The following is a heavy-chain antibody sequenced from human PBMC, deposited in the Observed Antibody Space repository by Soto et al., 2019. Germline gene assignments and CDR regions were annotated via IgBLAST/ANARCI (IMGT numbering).Heavy chain of an antibody. V-gene: IGHV4-59*01. CDR1: GGSIRNYY. D-gene: IGHD4-17*01. Sequence: SETLSLTCTVSGGSIRNYYLTWIRQSPGKGLEWIGHVFFTGSTKYSPSLESRVTISVDTSRNQFSLSLTSVTTADTAVYYCAREDGDFVYVHWGQGTLVTVSS. CDR2: VFFTGST. CDR3: AREDGDFVYVH. J-gene: IGHJ4*02.